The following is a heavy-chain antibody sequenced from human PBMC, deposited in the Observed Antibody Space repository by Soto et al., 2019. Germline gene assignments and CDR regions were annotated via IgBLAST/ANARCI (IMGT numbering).Heavy chain of an antibody. CDR1: GFTFDDYA. CDR2: ISWNSGSI. CDR3: AKAYLEYSSTELYMDV. J-gene: IGHJ6*03. D-gene: IGHD6-6*01. Sequence: PGGSLRLSCAASGFTFDDYAMHWVRQAPGKGLEWVSGISWNSGSIGYADSVKGRFTISRDNAKNSLYLQMNSLRAEDTALYYCAKAYLEYSSTELYMDVWGKGTTVTVSS. V-gene: IGHV3-9*01.